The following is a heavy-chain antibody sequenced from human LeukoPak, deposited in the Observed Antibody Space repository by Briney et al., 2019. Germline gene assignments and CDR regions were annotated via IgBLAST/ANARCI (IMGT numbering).Heavy chain of an antibody. CDR1: RYTFTSYY. CDR3: AVHGSGSYSVTDY. J-gene: IGHJ4*02. CDR2: INPSGGST. D-gene: IGHD3-10*01. Sequence: ASVKVSCKASRYTFTSYYMHWVRQAPGQGLEWMGIINPSGGSTSYAQKFQGRVTMTRDTSTSTVYTELSSLRSEDTAVYYCAVHGSGSYSVTDYWGQGTLVTVSS. V-gene: IGHV1-46*01.